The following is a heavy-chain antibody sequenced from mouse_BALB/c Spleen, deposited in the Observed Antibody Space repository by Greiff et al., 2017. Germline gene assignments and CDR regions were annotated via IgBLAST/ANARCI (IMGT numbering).Heavy chain of an antibody. CDR1: SYTFTDYA. Sequence: QVQLQQSGPELVRPGVSVKISCKGSSYTFTDYAMHWVKQSHAKSLEWIGVISTYYGNTNYNQKFKGKATMTVDKSSSTAYMELARLTSEDSAVYYYARGNYYGSEAWFAYWGQGTLVTVSA. CDR2: ISTYYGNT. V-gene: IGHV1-67*01. D-gene: IGHD1-1*01. CDR3: ARGNYYGSEAWFAY. J-gene: IGHJ3*01.